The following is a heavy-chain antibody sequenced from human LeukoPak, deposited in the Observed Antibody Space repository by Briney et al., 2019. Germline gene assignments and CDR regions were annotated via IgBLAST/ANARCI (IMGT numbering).Heavy chain of an antibody. CDR1: GFTFGSYA. CDR3: AKAFYYDSSGYYYVN. D-gene: IGHD3-22*01. V-gene: IGHV3-23*01. Sequence: GGSLRLSCAASGFTFGSYAMSWVRQAPGKGLEWVSAISGSGGGTYYADSVKGRFTISRDNSKNTLYLQMNSLRAEDTAVYYCAKAFYYDSSGYYYVNWARGTGVTVPS. CDR2: ISGSGGGT. J-gene: IGHJ4*02.